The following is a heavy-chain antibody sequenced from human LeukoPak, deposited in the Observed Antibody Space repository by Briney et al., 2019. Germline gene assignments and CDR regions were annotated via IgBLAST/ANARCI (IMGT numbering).Heavy chain of an antibody. CDR2: ISSSGSTI. CDR1: GFTFSSYE. Sequence: GSLRLSCAASGFTFSSYEMNWVRQAPGKGLEWVSYISSSGSTIYYADSVKGRFTISRDNAKNSLYLQMNSLRAEDTAVYYCAELSITMIGGVWGKGTTVTISS. CDR3: AELSITMIGGV. J-gene: IGHJ6*04. V-gene: IGHV3-48*03. D-gene: IGHD3-10*02.